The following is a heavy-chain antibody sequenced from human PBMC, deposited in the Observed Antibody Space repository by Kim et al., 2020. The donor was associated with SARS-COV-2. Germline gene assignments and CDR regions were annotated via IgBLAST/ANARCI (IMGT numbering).Heavy chain of an antibody. V-gene: IGHV3-30*02. Sequence: YVDPVKGRFTISRDNSKNTLCLHMFALGEEDTAVYYCAKEGPSGTFPDYWGQGTLVTVSS. J-gene: IGHJ4*02. D-gene: IGHD3-10*01. CDR3: AKEGPSGTFPDY.